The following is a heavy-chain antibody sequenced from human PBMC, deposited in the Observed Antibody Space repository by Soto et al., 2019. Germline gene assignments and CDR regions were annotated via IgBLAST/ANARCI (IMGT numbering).Heavy chain of an antibody. CDR1: GFIFSDYY. CDR2: ISTSGSNL. D-gene: IGHD5-12*01. CDR3: ARGNRDGFNY. Sequence: GSLRLSCAASGFIFSDYYMTWIRQAPGKGLEWISYISTSGSNLYYADSVKGRFTISRDNAKNSVYLQMNSLRAEDTAVYYCARGNRDGFNYWGQGTLVTVSS. V-gene: IGHV3-11*01. J-gene: IGHJ4*02.